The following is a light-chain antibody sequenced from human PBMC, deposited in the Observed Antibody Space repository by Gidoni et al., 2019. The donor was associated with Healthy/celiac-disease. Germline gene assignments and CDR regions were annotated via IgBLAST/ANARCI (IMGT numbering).Light chain of an antibody. Sequence: DIQMTESPSSLSASVGDRVTITCRASQSISSYLNWYQQKPGKAPKLLIYAASSLQSGVPSRCSGSGSGTDFTLTISSLQPEDFATYYCQQSYSTPLTFGPGTKVEIK. CDR2: AAS. CDR1: QSISSY. J-gene: IGKJ3*01. V-gene: IGKV1-39*01. CDR3: QQSYSTPLT.